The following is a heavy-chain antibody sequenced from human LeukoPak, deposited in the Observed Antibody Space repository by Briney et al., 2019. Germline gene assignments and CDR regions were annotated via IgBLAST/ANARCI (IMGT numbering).Heavy chain of an antibody. D-gene: IGHD3-22*01. V-gene: IGHV1-2*02. CDR2: INPHSDGT. Sequence: GASVKVSCKASGGTFSSYAISWVRQAPGQGLEWMGWINPHSDGTNYAQKFQGRITLTRDTSITTAYMELRGLTYDDTAVYYCARADRSDWYFGYWGQGTLVTVSS. CDR1: GGTFSSYA. CDR3: ARADRSDWYFGY. J-gene: IGHJ4*02.